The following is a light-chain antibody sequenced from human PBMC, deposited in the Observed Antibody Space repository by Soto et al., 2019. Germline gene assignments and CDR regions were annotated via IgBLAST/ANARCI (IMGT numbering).Light chain of an antibody. CDR3: CSYAGSFVV. Sequence: QSALTQPRSVSGSPGQSVTISCTGTSSDVGGYNYVSWYQQHPGKAPKLMIYDVSKRPSGVPDRFSGSKSGNTASLTISGLQAEDEADYYWCSYAGSFVVFGGGTKVTVL. V-gene: IGLV2-11*01. J-gene: IGLJ2*01. CDR2: DVS. CDR1: SSDVGGYNY.